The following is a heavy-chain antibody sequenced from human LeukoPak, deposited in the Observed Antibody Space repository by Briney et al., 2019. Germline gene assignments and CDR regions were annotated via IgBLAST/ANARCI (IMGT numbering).Heavy chain of an antibody. CDR1: GFTFSSYW. V-gene: IGHV3-7*01. D-gene: IGHD3-22*01. J-gene: IGHJ3*02. Sequence: GGSLRLSCAASGFTFSSYWMSWVRQAPGKGLEWVANIKQDGSEKYYVDSVKGRFTISRDNSKNTLYLQMNSLRAEDTAVYYCARSLIVVVPTRAFDIWGQGTMVTVSS. CDR3: ARSLIVVVPTRAFDI. CDR2: IKQDGSEK.